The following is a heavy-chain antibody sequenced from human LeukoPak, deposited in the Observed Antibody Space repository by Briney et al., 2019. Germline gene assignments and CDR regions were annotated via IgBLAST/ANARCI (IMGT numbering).Heavy chain of an antibody. Sequence: GESLKISCKGFGNIFTNYWIGWVRQMPGKGLEWMGVIYPGNSDNKSFQGQFTISADKPISTAYLQWSSLKASDTAMYYCARVHSGSYLRAFDIWGQGTMVTVSS. V-gene: IGHV5-51*04. J-gene: IGHJ3*02. D-gene: IGHD1-26*01. CDR2: IYPGNSDN. CDR3: ARVHSGSYLRAFDI. CDR1: GNIFTNYW.